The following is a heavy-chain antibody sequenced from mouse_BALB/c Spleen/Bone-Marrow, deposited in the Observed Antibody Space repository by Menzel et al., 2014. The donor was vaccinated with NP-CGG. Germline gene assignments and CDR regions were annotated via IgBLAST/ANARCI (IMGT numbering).Heavy chain of an antibody. CDR2: IWAGGST. CDR3: ARVTTATGGMDY. V-gene: IGHV2-9*02. J-gene: IGHJ4*01. Sequence: VKVVESGPGLVAPSQSLSITCTVSGFSLXSYGVHWVRQPPGKGLEWLGVIWAGGSTNYNSALMSRLSISKDNSKSQVFLKMNSLQTDDTAMYYCARVTTATGGMDYWGQGTSVTVSS. D-gene: IGHD1-2*01. CDR1: GFSLXSYG.